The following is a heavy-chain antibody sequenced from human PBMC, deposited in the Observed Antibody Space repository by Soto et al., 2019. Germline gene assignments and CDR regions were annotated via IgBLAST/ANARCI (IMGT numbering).Heavy chain of an antibody. D-gene: IGHD2-2*01. Sequence: QITLKESGPTLVKPTQTLTLTCSFSGFSLSTRGVGVGWIRQPPGKALEWLALIFWDDDKWYSPSLRSRLTNPQDTSKNPGVPTMDNMEPVDTAQYYCANRTRCYAFFFGQWGQGTLVTVSS. J-gene: IGHJ4*02. CDR3: ANRTRCYAFFFGQ. V-gene: IGHV2-5*02. CDR1: GFSLSTRGVG. CDR2: IFWDDDK.